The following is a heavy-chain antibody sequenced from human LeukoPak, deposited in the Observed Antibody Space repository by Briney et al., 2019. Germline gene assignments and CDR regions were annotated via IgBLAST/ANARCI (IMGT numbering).Heavy chain of an antibody. CDR1: GFTFSDYY. D-gene: IGHD5-24*01. Sequence: PGGSLRLSCAASGFTFSDYYMSWIRQAPGKGLEWVSYISSTSSYTNYADSVKGRFTISRDNAKSTLYLQLNSLRAEDTAVYYCARDFKDGHIWGQGTLVTVSS. CDR2: ISSTSSYT. CDR3: ARDFKDGHI. J-gene: IGHJ4*02. V-gene: IGHV3-11*06.